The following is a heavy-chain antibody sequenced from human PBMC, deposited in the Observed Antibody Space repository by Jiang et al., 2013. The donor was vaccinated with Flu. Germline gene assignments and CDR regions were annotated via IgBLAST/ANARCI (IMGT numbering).Heavy chain of an antibody. CDR3: ARGRRDIVVVPAAMENWFDP. Sequence: GSGLVKPSETLSLTCAVYGGSFSGYYWSWIRQPPGKGLEWIGEINHSGSTNYNPSLKSRVTISVDTSKNQFSLKLSSVTAADTAVYYCARGRRDIVVVPAAMENWFDPWGQGTLVTVSS. D-gene: IGHD2-2*01. CDR1: GGSFSGYY. V-gene: IGHV4-34*01. CDR2: INHSGST. J-gene: IGHJ5*02.